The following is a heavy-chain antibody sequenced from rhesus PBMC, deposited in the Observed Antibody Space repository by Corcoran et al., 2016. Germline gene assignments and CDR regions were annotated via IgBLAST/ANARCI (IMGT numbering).Heavy chain of an antibody. V-gene: IGHV3S5*01. CDR2: IKWVGGST. J-gene: IGHJ4*01. D-gene: IGHD3-22*01. Sequence: EVQLVETGGGLVQPGGSLKLSCAASGFTFSSYGMSWVRQAPGKGLEGVSAIKWVGGSTYYADSVKGRFTISRDNSKNTLSLQMSSLRAEDTAVYYCAKGRFTGVISLDYWGQGVLVTVSS. CDR1: GFTFSSYG. CDR3: AKGRFTGVISLDY.